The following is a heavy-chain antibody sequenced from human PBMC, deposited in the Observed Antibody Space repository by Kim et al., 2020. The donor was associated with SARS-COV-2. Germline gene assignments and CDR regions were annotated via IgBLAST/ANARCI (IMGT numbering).Heavy chain of an antibody. CDR3: SPRGGLDV. Sequence: SETLSLTCTVSGGSISSYSWNWIRQPPGKGLEWIGDISDSGKTNYNPSLKSRVTISIDKSKNQFSLKVSSVTAADTAVEYCSPRGGLDVWGLVTTVTVSS. V-gene: IGHV4-59*08. CDR2: ISDSGKT. J-gene: IGHJ6*02. CDR1: GGSISSYS.